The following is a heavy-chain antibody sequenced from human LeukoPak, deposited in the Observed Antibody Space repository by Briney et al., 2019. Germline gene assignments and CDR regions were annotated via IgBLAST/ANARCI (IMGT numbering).Heavy chain of an antibody. CDR2: IIPIFGTA. CDR3: ARGSTPSYYDSSGYYTLFDY. CDR1: GGTFSSYA. V-gene: IGHV1-69*13. Sequence: SVTVSYKASGGTFSSYAISWVRQAPGQGLEWMGGIIPIFGTANYAQKFQGRVTITADESTSTAYMELSSLRSEDTAVYYCARGSTPSYYDSSGYYTLFDYWGQGTLVTVSS. J-gene: IGHJ4*02. D-gene: IGHD3-22*01.